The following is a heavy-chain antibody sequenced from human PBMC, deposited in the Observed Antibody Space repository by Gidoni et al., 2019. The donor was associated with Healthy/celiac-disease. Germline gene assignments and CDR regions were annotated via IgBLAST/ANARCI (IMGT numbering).Heavy chain of an antibody. CDR1: GRTFSSYT. CDR3: AREPGGGYYGR. V-gene: IGHV1-69*08. Sequence: QVQLVPSRSEVKKPGSSVKVSCTASGRTFSSYTSSWVRQAPGKGLEGMGRIIPILGIENYAKKFQGRVTITADKSTSTAYMELSSLRSEDTAVYDCAREPGGGYYGRWGQGTLVTVS. D-gene: IGHD1-26*01. J-gene: IGHJ4*02. CDR2: IIPILGIE.